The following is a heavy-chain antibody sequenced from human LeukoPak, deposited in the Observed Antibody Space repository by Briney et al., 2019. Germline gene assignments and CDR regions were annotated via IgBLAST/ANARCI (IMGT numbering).Heavy chain of an antibody. CDR3: ARTIRGYSYGSSDY. J-gene: IGHJ4*02. CDR1: GFTFSTYS. D-gene: IGHD5-18*01. Sequence: GGSLRLSCAASGFTFSTYSMNWVRQAPGKGLEWVSSISSGSSYIYYADSVKGRFTISRDNAKNSLYLQMNSLRAEDTAVYYCARTIRGYSYGSSDYWGQGTLVTVSS. CDR2: ISSGSSYI. V-gene: IGHV3-21*01.